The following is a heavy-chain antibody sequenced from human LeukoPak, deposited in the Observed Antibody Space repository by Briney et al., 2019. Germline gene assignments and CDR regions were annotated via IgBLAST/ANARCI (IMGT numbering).Heavy chain of an antibody. D-gene: IGHD1-26*01. CDR3: AKNGQSGFSFDH. CDR1: GGPLNGYY. Sequence: PSETLSLTCAVYGGPLNGYYWSWIRQPPGKGLEWIGEGDERGGTKYNPSLKSRVTISADTSRNQFSLKLNSVTAADTAVYYCAKNGQSGFSFDHWGQGTLVTVSS. J-gene: IGHJ5*02. CDR2: GDERGGT. V-gene: IGHV4-34*01.